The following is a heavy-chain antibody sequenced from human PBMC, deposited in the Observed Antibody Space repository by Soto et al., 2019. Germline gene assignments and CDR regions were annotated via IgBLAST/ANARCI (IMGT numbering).Heavy chain of an antibody. J-gene: IGHJ2*01. CDR2: ISNTGTT. CDR1: AGSISSGY. Sequence: SETLSLTCTVSAGSISSGYWSWLRQSPGEGLEWIGHISNTGTTNYSPSLKSRVFMSVDTSKTQISLKVSSVNAADTAVYYCARGTRSNGSSEPDRYFDLWGRGPLVTVSP. CDR3: ARGTRSNGSSEPDRYFDL. V-gene: IGHV4-59*01. D-gene: IGHD2-15*01.